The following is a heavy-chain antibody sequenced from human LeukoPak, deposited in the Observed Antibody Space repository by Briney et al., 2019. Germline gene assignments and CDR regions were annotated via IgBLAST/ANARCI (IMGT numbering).Heavy chain of an antibody. J-gene: IGHJ4*02. CDR3: ARDRLWAFDS. CDR1: GDSVSTDTAA. Sequence: SQTLSLTRAISGDSVSTDTAAWKWITQSPSRGLEWLGRTNYRSKWYNDYAVSVKSRITINPDTSKNQFSLQLNSVTPEDTAVYYCARDRLWAFDSWGQGTLVTVSS. V-gene: IGHV6-1*01. CDR2: TNYRSKWYN. D-gene: IGHD6-6*01.